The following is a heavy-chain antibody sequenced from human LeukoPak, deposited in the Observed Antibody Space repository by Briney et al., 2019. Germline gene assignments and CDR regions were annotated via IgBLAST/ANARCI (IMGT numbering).Heavy chain of an antibody. CDR1: GFTFSSYW. CDR2: IKQDGSQK. J-gene: IGHJ4*02. Sequence: GGSLRLSCAASGFTFSSYWMTWVRQAPGKGLEWVANIKQDGSQKYYVDSVKGRFTISRDNAKNSLYLQMNSLRAEDTAVYYCAKDMMTTTQRIVDYWGQGTLVTVSS. CDR3: AKDMMTTTQRIVDY. V-gene: IGHV3-7*03. D-gene: IGHD5-24*01.